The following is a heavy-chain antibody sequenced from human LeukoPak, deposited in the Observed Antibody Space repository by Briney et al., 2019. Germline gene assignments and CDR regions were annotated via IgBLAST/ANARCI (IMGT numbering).Heavy chain of an antibody. CDR1: EFKFDTYG. CDR2: ISSDGLST. J-gene: IGHJ4*02. V-gene: IGHV3-64*01. CDR3: ARSTDGSAHFDY. D-gene: IGHD1-1*01. Sequence: GGSLRLSCSASEFKFDTYGMHWVRQTPGKGLKYVSGISSDGLSTYYANSVKGRFTISRDNAKNTLYLQMGSLKTEDMAVYYCARSTDGSAHFDYWGQGTLVTVFS.